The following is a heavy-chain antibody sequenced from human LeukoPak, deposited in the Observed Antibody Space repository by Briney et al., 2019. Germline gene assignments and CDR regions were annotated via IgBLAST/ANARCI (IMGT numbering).Heavy chain of an antibody. Sequence: SETLSLTCTVSGGSISSGGYYWSWIRQHPGKGLEWIGYIYYGGSTYYNPSLKSRVTISVDTSKNQFSLKLSSVTAADTAVYYCARDLYSGYDFYQFDPWGQGTLVTVSS. V-gene: IGHV4-31*03. CDR1: GGSISSGGYY. CDR2: IYYGGST. CDR3: ARDLYSGYDFYQFDP. J-gene: IGHJ5*02. D-gene: IGHD5-12*01.